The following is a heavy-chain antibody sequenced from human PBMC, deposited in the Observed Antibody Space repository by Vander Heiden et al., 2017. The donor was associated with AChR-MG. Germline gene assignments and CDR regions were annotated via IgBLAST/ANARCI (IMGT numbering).Heavy chain of an antibody. Sequence: EVQLVESGGGLVQPGGSLKLSCAASGFTFSDSTIHWVRQASGKGLEWVGRIRDKANTYATAYAASVKGRLTISRDDSQNTVYLQMNSLKTEDTAVYYCTSQPSVNYGRNAFDVWGQGTMVTVSS. CDR1: GFTFSDST. J-gene: IGHJ3*01. CDR3: TSQPSVNYGRNAFDV. CDR2: IRDKANTYAT. V-gene: IGHV3-73*01. D-gene: IGHD1-26*01.